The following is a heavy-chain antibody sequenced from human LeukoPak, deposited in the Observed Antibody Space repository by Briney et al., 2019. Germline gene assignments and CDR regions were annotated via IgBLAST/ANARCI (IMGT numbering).Heavy chain of an antibody. CDR1: GFSFSSYG. V-gene: IGHV3-30*03. J-gene: IGHJ4*02. Sequence: PGGSLRLSCVASGFSFSSYGMHWVRQAPGKGLEWVAIISYDGSNKYYADTVKGRFTISRDNSKNTLYLQMNSLRAEDTAVYYCATDASYGSGGTCYPHYWGQGTLVTVSS. CDR2: ISYDGSNK. CDR3: ATDASYGSGGTCYPHY. D-gene: IGHD2-15*01.